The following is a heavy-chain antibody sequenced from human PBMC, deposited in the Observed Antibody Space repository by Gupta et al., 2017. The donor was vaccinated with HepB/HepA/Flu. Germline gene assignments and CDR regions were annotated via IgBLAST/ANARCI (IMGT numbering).Heavy chain of an antibody. D-gene: IGHD6-13*01. Sequence: QVQLVQSGAEVKKPGASVKVSCKASGYTFTGYYMHWVRQAPGQGLEWMGWINPNSGGTNYAQKFQGRVTMTRDTSISKAYMELSRLRSDDTAVEYCARAEYSSSYNWFDLWGQGTLVTVSS. CDR1: GYTFTGYY. J-gene: IGHJ5*02. V-gene: IGHV1-2*02. CDR2: INPNSGGT. CDR3: ARAEYSSSYNWFDL.